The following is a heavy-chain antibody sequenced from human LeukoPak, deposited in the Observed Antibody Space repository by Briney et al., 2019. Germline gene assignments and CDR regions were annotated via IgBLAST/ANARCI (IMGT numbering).Heavy chain of an antibody. CDR1: GFSISSSA. CDR3: AKGAYDYIEMGYFDY. Sequence: GGSLRLSCAASGFSISSSAMSWVRQAPGKGLEWVSLIIASSGSTFYADSVKGRFTISRDNSKNTLFLQMNSLRAEGTAVYYCAKGAYDYIEMGYFDYWGQGTLVTVSS. CDR2: IIASSGST. J-gene: IGHJ4*02. D-gene: IGHD5-12*01. V-gene: IGHV3-23*01.